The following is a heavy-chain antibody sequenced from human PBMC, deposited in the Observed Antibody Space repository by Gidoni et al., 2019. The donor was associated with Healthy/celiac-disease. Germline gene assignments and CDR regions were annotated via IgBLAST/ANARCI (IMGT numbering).Heavy chain of an antibody. CDR1: GFTVRSYA. V-gene: IGHV3-23*01. D-gene: IGHD6-19*01. CDR2: ISGSGGST. CDR3: AKDFSGWYEVDYFDY. J-gene: IGHJ4*02. Sequence: EVQLLESGGGLVQPGGSLRLSCAASGFTVRSYAMGWVRQAPGKGLGWVSAISGSGGSTYYADSVKGRFTISRDNSKNTLYLQMNSLRAEDTAVYYCAKDFSGWYEVDYFDYWGQGTLVTVSS.